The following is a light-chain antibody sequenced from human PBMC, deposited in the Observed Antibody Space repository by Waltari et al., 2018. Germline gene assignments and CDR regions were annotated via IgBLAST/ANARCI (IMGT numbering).Light chain of an antibody. V-gene: IGKV4-1*01. CDR1: QSVLYSSTNKNY. CDR2: WSS. Sequence: DIVMTQSPDSLAVSLGERATIDCTSSQSVLYSSTNKNYLAWYQQKPGQPPKLPIYWSSTRESGVPDRFSGSGSGTAFTLTISSLQAEDVAVYYCQQYYTTPLTFGGGTKVEIK. CDR3: QQYYTTPLT. J-gene: IGKJ4*01.